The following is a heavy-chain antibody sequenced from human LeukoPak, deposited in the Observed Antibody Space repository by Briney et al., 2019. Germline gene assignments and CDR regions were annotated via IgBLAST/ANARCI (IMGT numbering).Heavy chain of an antibody. Sequence: GGSLRLSCAASAFTFSSSWMRWVRQAQGKGREWVANIKQDGREKDYVDSVKGRFIISRDSAKNSLYLQMNSLRAEDTAVYYCARYGDPIWYYYMDVWGKGTTVTVSS. CDR1: AFTFSSSW. J-gene: IGHJ6*03. V-gene: IGHV3-7*01. CDR2: IKQDGREK. CDR3: ARYGDPIWYYYMDV. D-gene: IGHD4-17*01.